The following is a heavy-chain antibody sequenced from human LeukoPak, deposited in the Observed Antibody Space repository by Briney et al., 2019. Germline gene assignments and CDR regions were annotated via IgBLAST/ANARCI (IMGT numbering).Heavy chain of an antibody. J-gene: IGHJ5*02. CDR2: IYYSGST. V-gene: IGHV4-59*01. D-gene: IGHD3-22*01. CDR1: GASISSYY. CDR3: ARHRYYYDSSGYYYQP. Sequence: SETLSLTCTVSGASISSYYWSWIRQPPGKGLEWIGYIYYSGSTNYNPSLKSRVTISVDTSKNQFSLRLSSVTAADTAVYYCARHRYYYDSSGYYYQPWGQRTLVTVSS.